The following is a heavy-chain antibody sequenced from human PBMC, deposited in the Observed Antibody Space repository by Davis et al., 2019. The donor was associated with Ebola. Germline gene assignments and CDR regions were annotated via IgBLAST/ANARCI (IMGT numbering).Heavy chain of an antibody. V-gene: IGHV3-30-3*02. J-gene: IGHJ4*02. Sequence: GESLKISCAASGFTFSSYAMHWVRQAPGKGLEWVAVISYDGSNKYYADSVKGRFTISRDNSKNTLYLQMNSLRAEDTAVYYCAKEISDFWSGYYGGQGTLVTVSS. CDR3: AKEISDFWSGYY. CDR1: GFTFSSYA. CDR2: ISYDGSNK. D-gene: IGHD3-3*01.